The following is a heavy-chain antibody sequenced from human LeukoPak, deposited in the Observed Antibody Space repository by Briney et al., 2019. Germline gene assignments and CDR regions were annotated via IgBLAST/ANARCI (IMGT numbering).Heavy chain of an antibody. Sequence: KPSETLSLTCAVYGGSFSGYYWSWIRQPPGKGLEWIGEINHSGSTNYNPSLKSRVTISVDTSKNQFSLKLSSVTAADTAVYYCASGVCSGGSCYSNDEGRLDYWGQGTLVTVSS. D-gene: IGHD2-15*01. CDR2: INHSGST. V-gene: IGHV4-34*01. CDR1: GGSFSGYY. CDR3: ASGVCSGGSCYSNDEGRLDY. J-gene: IGHJ4*02.